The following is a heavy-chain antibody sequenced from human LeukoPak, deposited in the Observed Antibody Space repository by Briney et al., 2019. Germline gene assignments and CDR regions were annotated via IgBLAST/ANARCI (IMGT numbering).Heavy chain of an antibody. Sequence: GGSLRLSCAAPGFTFSNYAMTWVRQAPGKGLEWVSAISGSGGSTYYADSVKGRFTISRDNSKNTLFLRMNSLRAEDTAVYYCAKVRGAYGGLDYWGQGTLVTVSS. V-gene: IGHV3-23*01. CDR3: AKVRGAYGGLDY. CDR1: GFTFSNYA. CDR2: ISGSGGST. J-gene: IGHJ4*02. D-gene: IGHD4-23*01.